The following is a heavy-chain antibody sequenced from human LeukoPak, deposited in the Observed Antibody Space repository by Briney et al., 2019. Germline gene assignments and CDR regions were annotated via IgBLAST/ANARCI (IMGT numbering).Heavy chain of an antibody. CDR3: ATVVDCTSTTCSGDYETEYFQH. Sequence: GGSLRLSCAASGFTFSSYAMSWVRQAPGKGLEWVSAISGSGSSTYYADSVKGRFTISRDNAKNSLFLQISSLKVEDTAVYYCATVVDCTSTTCSGDYETEYFQHWGQGTLVTVSS. D-gene: IGHD2/OR15-2a*01. V-gene: IGHV3-23*01. CDR2: ISGSGSST. CDR1: GFTFSSYA. J-gene: IGHJ1*01.